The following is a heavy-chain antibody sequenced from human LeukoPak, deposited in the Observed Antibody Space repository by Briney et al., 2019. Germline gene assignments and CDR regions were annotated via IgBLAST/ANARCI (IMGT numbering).Heavy chain of an antibody. CDR1: GGTFSSYA. J-gene: IGHJ4*02. D-gene: IGHD3-3*01. CDR2: IIPILGIA. Sequence: SVKVSCKASGGTFSSYAISWVRQAPGQGLERMGRIIPILGIANYAQKFQGRVTMTTDTSTSTAYMELRSLRSDDTAVYYCARFIRKKFGVAPSPDYWGQGTLVTVSS. CDR3: ARFIRKKFGVAPSPDY. V-gene: IGHV1-69*04.